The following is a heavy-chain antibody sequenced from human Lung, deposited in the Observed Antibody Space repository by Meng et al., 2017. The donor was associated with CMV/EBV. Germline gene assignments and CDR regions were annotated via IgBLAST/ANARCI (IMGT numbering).Heavy chain of an antibody. D-gene: IGHD2-2*02. CDR3: ARRVRYCSSTNCYTLGFDY. Sequence: FTSYWICWVRQMPGKGLEWMGLIYPGDSDSRYSPSFQGQVTISADKSINTAYLQWSSLKASDNAMYYCARRVRYCSSTNCYTLGFDYXRQGPLVTVSS. CDR1: FTSYW. CDR2: IYPGDSDS. J-gene: IGHJ4*02. V-gene: IGHV5-51*01.